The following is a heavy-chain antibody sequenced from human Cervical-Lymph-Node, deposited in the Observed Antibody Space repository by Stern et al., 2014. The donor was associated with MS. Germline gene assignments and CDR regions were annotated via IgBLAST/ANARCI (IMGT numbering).Heavy chain of an antibody. Sequence: QLQLQESGPGLVKPSETLSLTCTVSGGSISSYYWSWIRQPPGKGLEWIGYIYDSGSTNYNPSLKSRVTISIDTSKNQFSLKLSSVTAADTAVYYCARLEQWLNAFDIWGQGTMVTVSS. CDR3: ARLEQWLNAFDI. V-gene: IGHV4-59*01. D-gene: IGHD6-19*01. CDR2: IYDSGST. J-gene: IGHJ3*02. CDR1: GGSISSYY.